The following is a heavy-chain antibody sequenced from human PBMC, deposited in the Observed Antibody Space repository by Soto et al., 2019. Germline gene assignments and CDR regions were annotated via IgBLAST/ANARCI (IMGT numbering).Heavy chain of an antibody. J-gene: IGHJ4*02. CDR3: ERDRATVTRNQLDY. CDR2: ISTSSRTI. D-gene: IGHD4-17*01. CDR1: GFTFSSYS. V-gene: IGHV3-48*01. Sequence: PGGSLRLSCAASGFTFSSYSMNWVRQAPGKGLEWGSYISTSSRTIYYADSVKGRFTISRDNAKNSLYLQMNSLRSDDTAVYYCERDRATVTRNQLDYWRQGSLVTVSS.